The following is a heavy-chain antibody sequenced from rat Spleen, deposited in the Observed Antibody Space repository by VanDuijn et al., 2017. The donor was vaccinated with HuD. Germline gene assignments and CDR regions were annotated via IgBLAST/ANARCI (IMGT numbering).Heavy chain of an antibody. J-gene: IGHJ2*01. V-gene: IGHV5-20*01. CDR1: GFTFSDYY. Sequence: EVQLVESDGGLVQPGRSLKLSCAASGFTFSDYYMAWVRQVPTKGLEWVATINYDGSGTYYRDSVKGRFTISRDNANSTLYLQMDSLRSEDTATYYCTTGVYWGQGVMVTVSA. CDR2: INYDGSGT. CDR3: TTGVY.